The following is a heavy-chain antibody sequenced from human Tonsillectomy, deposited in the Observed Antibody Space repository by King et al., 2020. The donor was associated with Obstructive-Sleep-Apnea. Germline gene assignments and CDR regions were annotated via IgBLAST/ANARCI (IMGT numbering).Heavy chain of an antibody. J-gene: IGHJ6*02. D-gene: IGHD3-22*01. CDR2: IIPIFGTT. CDR3: ARDRGDSSGYYYFGMDV. V-gene: IGHV1-69*01. Sequence: QLVQSGAEVKKPGSPVKVSCKASGGTFSSYAISWVRQAPGQGLEWMGGIIPIFGTTNYAQKFQGRVTITADESTSTAYMELSSLRSEDTAVYYCARDRGDSSGYYYFGMDVWGQGTTVTVSS. CDR1: GGTFSSYA.